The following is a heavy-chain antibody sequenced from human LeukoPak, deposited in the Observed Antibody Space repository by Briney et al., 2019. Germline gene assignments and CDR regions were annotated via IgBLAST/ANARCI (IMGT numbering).Heavy chain of an antibody. CDR1: GFTFSSYS. CDR3: ARPPMRFDILTGFYVW. Sequence: GGSLRLSCDASGFTFSSYSMYWVRQAPGMGLESVAAISHNGQSQYYADSVKGRFTISRDNSKNTLYLHLNRLRVDDTAVDFCARPPMRFDILTGFYVWWGQGTLVTVSS. V-gene: IGHV3-30*04. CDR2: ISHNGQSQ. D-gene: IGHD3-9*01. J-gene: IGHJ4*02.